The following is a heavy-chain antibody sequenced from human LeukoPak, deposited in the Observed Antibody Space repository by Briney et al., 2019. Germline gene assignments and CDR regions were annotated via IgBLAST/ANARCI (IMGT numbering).Heavy chain of an antibody. V-gene: IGHV5-51*01. D-gene: IGHD5-12*01. Sequence: GESLKISFKASGYSFTNYWLGWVRQMPGKGLEWMGIIYPGDSDTRYSPSFQGQVTISADKSISTAYLQWSSLKASDTAMYYCARLVVATMIDYWGQGSLVTVSS. CDR2: IYPGDSDT. CDR3: ARLVVATMIDY. CDR1: GYSFTNYW. J-gene: IGHJ4*02.